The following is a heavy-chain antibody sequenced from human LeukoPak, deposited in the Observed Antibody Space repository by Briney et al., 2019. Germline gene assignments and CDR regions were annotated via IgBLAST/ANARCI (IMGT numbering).Heavy chain of an antibody. J-gene: IGHJ4*02. D-gene: IGHD5-18*01. Sequence: GGSLRLSCAASGFIFSSYWMSWVRQAPGKGLEWVANIKQDGSEKYYVDSVKGRFTISRDNAKNSLYLQMNSLRAEDTAVYYCARAPGYSPNWRYWGQGTLVTVSS. CDR3: ARAPGYSPNWRY. CDR2: IKQDGSEK. CDR1: GFIFSSYW. V-gene: IGHV3-7*01.